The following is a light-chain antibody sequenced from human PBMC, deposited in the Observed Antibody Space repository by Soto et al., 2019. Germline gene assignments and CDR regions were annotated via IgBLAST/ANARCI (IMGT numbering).Light chain of an antibody. Sequence: QSVLTQPASVSGSPGQSITISCTGTSSDAGNYNFVSWYQQHPGKAPKVIIYEDSTRPSGVYNRISGSKSGNTASLTISGLQAEDEADYYCCSYAGSSTSWVFGGGTKLTVL. CDR3: CSYAGSSTSWV. CDR1: SSDAGNYNF. V-gene: IGLV2-23*01. J-gene: IGLJ3*02. CDR2: EDS.